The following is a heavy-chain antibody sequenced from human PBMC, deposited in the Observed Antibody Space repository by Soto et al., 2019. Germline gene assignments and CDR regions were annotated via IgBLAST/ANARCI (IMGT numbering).Heavy chain of an antibody. CDR1: GYTFTSYA. Sequence: VASVKVSCKASGYTFTSYAMHWVRQAPGQRLEWMGWTNAGNGNTKYSQKFQGRVTITRDTSASTAYMELSSLRSEDTAVYYCARGPLGYCSSTSCTSRTSRYYYGMDVWGQGTTVTV. V-gene: IGHV1-3*01. CDR2: TNAGNGNT. D-gene: IGHD2-2*01. J-gene: IGHJ6*02. CDR3: ARGPLGYCSSTSCTSRTSRYYYGMDV.